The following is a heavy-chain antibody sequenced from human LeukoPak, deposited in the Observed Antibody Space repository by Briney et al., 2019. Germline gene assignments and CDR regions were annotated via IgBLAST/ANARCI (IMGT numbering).Heavy chain of an antibody. Sequence: PGGSLRLSCAASGLTFSGYDMHWVRQAPGKGPEWVAVMSYGGQNERYADSVKGRFTISRDTSKNTLYLQMNSLRVEDTAVYFCASRHCSGGGCYFAGADPFDYWGQGTLVTVSS. CDR1: GLTFSGYD. CDR2: MSYGGQNE. CDR3: ASRHCSGGGCYFAGADPFDY. V-gene: IGHV3-30*03. D-gene: IGHD2-15*01. J-gene: IGHJ4*02.